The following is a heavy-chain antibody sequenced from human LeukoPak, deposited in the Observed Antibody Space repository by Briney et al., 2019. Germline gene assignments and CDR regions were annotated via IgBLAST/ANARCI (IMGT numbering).Heavy chain of an antibody. D-gene: IGHD6-19*01. CDR2: MNPNSGNT. CDR1: GYTFTSYD. V-gene: IGHV1-8*03. J-gene: IGHJ5*02. CDR3: ARAFQYSSGWYWFDP. Sequence: ASVKVSCKASGYTFTSYDINWVRQATGQGLEWMGWMNPNSGNTGYAQKFQGRVTITRNTSISTAYMELSSLRSEGTAVYYCARAFQYSSGWYWFDPWGQGTLVTVSS.